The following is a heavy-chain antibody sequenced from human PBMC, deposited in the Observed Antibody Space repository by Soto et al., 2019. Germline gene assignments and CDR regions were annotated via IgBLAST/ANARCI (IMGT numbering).Heavy chain of an antibody. V-gene: IGHV3-7*01. CDR2: IKQDGSEK. CDR3: ARDQAHSSGWYVRVPYYYYYMDV. D-gene: IGHD6-19*01. Sequence: GGSLRLSRAASGFTFSSYWMSWVRQAPGKGLEWVANIKQDGSEKYYVDSVKGRFTISRDNAKNSLYLQMNSLRAEDTAVYYCARDQAHSSGWYVRVPYYYYYMDVWGKGTTVTVSS. CDR1: GFTFSSYW. J-gene: IGHJ6*03.